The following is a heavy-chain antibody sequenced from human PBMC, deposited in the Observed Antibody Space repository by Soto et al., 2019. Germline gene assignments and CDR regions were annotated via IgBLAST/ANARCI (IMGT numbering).Heavy chain of an antibody. D-gene: IGHD3-3*01. Sequence: GASVKVSCKASGFTFTSSAVQWVRQARGQRLEWIGWIVVGSGNTNYAQKFQERVTITRDMSTSTAYMELSSLRSEDTAVYYCAADSIRGTNITIFGVANAFDIWGQGTMVTVSS. CDR2: IVVGSGNT. V-gene: IGHV1-58*01. CDR3: AADSIRGTNITIFGVANAFDI. J-gene: IGHJ3*02. CDR1: GFTFTSSA.